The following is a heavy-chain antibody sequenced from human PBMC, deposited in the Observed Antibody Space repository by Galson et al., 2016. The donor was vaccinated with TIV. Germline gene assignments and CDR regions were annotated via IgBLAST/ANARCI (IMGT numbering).Heavy chain of an antibody. D-gene: IGHD1-1*01. Sequence: SLRLSCAVSRFNFSDYWMSWVRQAPGKGLEWVANIKEDGSEKNYVGSVEGRFAVSRDNGKNSLYLQMNSLRVEDTAVYYCATNWAPDLWGQGTMVTVSS. CDR3: ATNWAPDL. CDR2: IKEDGSEK. V-gene: IGHV3-7*01. CDR1: RFNFSDYW. J-gene: IGHJ3*01.